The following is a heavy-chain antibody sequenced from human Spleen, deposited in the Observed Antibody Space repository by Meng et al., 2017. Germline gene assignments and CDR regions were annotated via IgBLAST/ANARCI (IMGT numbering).Heavy chain of an antibody. CDR2: IHTRGST. D-gene: IGHD3-22*01. Sequence: SETLSLTCTVSGDSISSGSYFWSWIRQPAGKGLEWIGRIHTRGSTEYNPSLRSRVTISVDTSKNQFSLKLSSVTAADTAVYYCARAYGQGSDSSGYYYFDYWGQGTLVTVSS. CDR3: ARAYGQGSDSSGYYYFDY. CDR1: GDSISSGSYF. V-gene: IGHV4-61*02. J-gene: IGHJ4*02.